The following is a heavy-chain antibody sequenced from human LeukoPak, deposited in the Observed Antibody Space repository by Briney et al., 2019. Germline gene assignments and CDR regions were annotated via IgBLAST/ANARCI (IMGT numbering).Heavy chain of an antibody. J-gene: IGHJ4*02. Sequence: PGGSLRLSCAASGFTFSSYSRNWVRQAPGKGLEGVSSISSSSSYIYYVDSVKGRFTISRDNARNSLYLQMNSLRAEDTAVYYSARDVWTVPTHSFDYWGRGTLVTVSS. D-gene: IGHD4-17*01. CDR2: ISSSSSYI. V-gene: IGHV3-21*01. CDR1: GFTFSSYS. CDR3: ARDVWTVPTHSFDY.